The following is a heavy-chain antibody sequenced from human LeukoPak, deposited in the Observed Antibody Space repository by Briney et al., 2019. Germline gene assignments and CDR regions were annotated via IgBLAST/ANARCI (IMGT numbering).Heavy chain of an antibody. V-gene: IGHV1-69*05. J-gene: IGHJ5*02. CDR2: IIPLFGTA. CDR1: GGTFSSYA. CDR3: ARGCSGGSCRPYNWFDP. Sequence: GASVKVSCKASGGTFSSYAISWVRQAPGQGLEWMGRIIPLFGTANYAQKFRGRVTITTDESTSTAYMELSSLRSEDTAVYYCARGCSGGSCRPYNWFDPWGQGTLVTVSS. D-gene: IGHD2-15*01.